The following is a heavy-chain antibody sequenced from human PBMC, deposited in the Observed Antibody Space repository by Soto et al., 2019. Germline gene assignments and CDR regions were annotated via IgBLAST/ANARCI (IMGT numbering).Heavy chain of an antibody. CDR1: GLAVSDYS. Sequence: EVQLVETGGGLIQPGGSLRLSCAGSGLAVSDYSMSWVRQAPGTGLEWISFMYKDASTYYADSEQGRFTISTDCSKNTLKLQMNTLIAEDTAVYYCARYGGSGTFYHDNVYYGMDVWGQGTTVTVSS. D-gene: IGHD3-10*01. CDR3: ARYGGSGTFYHDNVYYGMDV. CDR2: MYKDAST. V-gene: IGHV3-53*02. J-gene: IGHJ6*01.